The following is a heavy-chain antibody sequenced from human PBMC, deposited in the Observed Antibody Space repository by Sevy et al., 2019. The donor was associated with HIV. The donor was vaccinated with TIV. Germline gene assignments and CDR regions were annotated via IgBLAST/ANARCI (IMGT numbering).Heavy chain of an antibody. J-gene: IGHJ5*02. Sequence: ASVKVSCKASGYTFTGYSMHWVRQAPGQGLEWMGWINPNSGGTNYAQKFQDRVTMTRDTSISTAYMELSRLKFDDTAVYYCARVWNSDYYDSSGPNWFDPWGQGTLVTVSS. CDR3: ARVWNSDYYDSSGPNWFDP. D-gene: IGHD3-22*01. CDR1: GYTFTGYS. V-gene: IGHV1-2*02. CDR2: INPNSGGT.